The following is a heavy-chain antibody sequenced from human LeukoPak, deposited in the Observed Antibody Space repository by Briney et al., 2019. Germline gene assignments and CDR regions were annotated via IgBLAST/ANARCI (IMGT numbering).Heavy chain of an antibody. CDR1: GFSFGAYG. CDR2: ISYDGSNK. J-gene: IGHJ3*02. V-gene: IGHV3-30*03. D-gene: IGHD2-15*01. Sequence: GGSLRLSCAASGFSFGAYGMHWVRQAPGKGLEWVAVISYDGSNKYYADSVKGRFTISRDNAKNSLYLQMNSLRAEDMALYYCARYTPEPFDAFDIWGQGTMVTVSS. CDR3: ARYTPEPFDAFDI.